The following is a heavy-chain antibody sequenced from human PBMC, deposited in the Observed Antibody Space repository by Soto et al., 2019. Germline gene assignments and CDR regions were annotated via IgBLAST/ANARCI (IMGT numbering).Heavy chain of an antibody. CDR1: GVSVNSSDYY. Sequence: QVQLQESGPGLVKPSQTLSLTCSVSGVSVNSSDYYWSWIRQPPGKGLEWIGYISYSGSTYYNPSLRSRVTISVDTSNNQFSLKLSSVTAADTAVYHCAREAYGDYGGIDDWGQGTLVTVSS. J-gene: IGHJ4*02. CDR3: AREAYGDYGGIDD. D-gene: IGHD4-17*01. V-gene: IGHV4-30-4*01. CDR2: ISYSGST.